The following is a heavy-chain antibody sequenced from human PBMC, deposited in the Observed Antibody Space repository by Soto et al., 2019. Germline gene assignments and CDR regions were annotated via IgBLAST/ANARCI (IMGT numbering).Heavy chain of an antibody. V-gene: IGHV3-74*03. CDR1: GFTFSGNW. CDR2: INTDGATS. Sequence: EVQLVESGGDLVPPGGSLRLSCAASGFTFSGNWMHWVRQVPGKGLEWVSRINTDGATSAYADSVKGRFTISRDNAKNTLYLQMNALRAEDTAVYYCAREAGYCSRTSCYRRAFDTWGQGTTVTVSS. D-gene: IGHD2-2*01. J-gene: IGHJ3*02. CDR3: AREAGYCSRTSCYRRAFDT.